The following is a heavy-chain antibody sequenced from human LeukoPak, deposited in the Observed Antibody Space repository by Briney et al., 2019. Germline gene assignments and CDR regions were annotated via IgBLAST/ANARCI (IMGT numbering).Heavy chain of an antibody. CDR2: INTDGTST. D-gene: IGHD1-1*01. CDR1: GFTFSRYW. Sequence: GGSLRLSCAVSGFTFSRYWMHWVRKAPGKGLVWVSRINTDGTSTNYADSVKGRFTISRDNAKNTLYLQMNSLRDEDTAVYYCVKDRTREGNRLFEHWGQGTLVTVSS. CDR3: VKDRTREGNRLFEH. V-gene: IGHV3-74*01. J-gene: IGHJ4*02.